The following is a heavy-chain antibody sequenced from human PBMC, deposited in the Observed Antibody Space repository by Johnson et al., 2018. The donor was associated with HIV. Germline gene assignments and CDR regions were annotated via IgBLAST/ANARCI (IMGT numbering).Heavy chain of an antibody. Sequence: QVQLVESGGGLVQPGRSLRLSCAASGFTFSSYAMHWVRQAPGKGLEWVAVISYDGSNQNYAESVKGRLTISRDKSKNTLSLQMNSLRPEDTAVYYCARDHSSGPDAFDIWGQGTMVTVSS. CDR3: ARDHSSGPDAFDI. CDR2: ISYDGSNQ. V-gene: IGHV3-30-3*01. CDR1: GFTFSSYA. J-gene: IGHJ3*02. D-gene: IGHD6-19*01.